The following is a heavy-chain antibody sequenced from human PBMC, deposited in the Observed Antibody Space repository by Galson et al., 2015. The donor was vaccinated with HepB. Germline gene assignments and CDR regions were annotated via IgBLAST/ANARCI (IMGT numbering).Heavy chain of an antibody. V-gene: IGHV3-33*08. J-gene: IGHJ4*02. CDR1: GFTFSSYG. Sequence: SLRLSCAASGFTFSSYGMHWARQAPGKGLEWVAVIWYDGSNKYYADSVKGRFTISRDKSKNTLYLQMNSLRAEDTAVYYCARDSRAYCGGDCYSDYWGQGTLVTVSS. CDR2: IWYDGSNK. D-gene: IGHD2-21*02. CDR3: ARDSRAYCGGDCYSDY.